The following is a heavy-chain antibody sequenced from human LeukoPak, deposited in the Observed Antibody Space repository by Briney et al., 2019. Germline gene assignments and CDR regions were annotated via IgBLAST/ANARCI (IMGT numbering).Heavy chain of an antibody. CDR3: AREGPRYSSSSGARSWDFDY. CDR1: GFTFSSYA. V-gene: IGHV3-30*01. J-gene: IGHJ4*02. CDR2: ISYDGSNK. Sequence: GRSLRLSCAASGFTFSSYAMHWVRQAPGKGLEWVAVISYDGSNKYYADSVKGRFTISRDNSKNTLYLQMNSLRAEDTAVYYCAREGPRYSSSSGARSWDFDYWGQGTLSPSPQ. D-gene: IGHD6-6*01.